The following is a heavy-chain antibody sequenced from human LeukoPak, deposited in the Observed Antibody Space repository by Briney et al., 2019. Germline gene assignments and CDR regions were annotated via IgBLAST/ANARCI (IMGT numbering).Heavy chain of an antibody. J-gene: IGHJ6*03. V-gene: IGHV3-20*04. CDR1: GFTFDDYT. CDR3: ARYYDFDYYYYYMDV. CDR2: INWNGGST. Sequence: GGSLRLSCAASGFTFDDYTMHWVRQAPGKGLEWVSLINWNGGSTGYADSVKGRFTISRDNAKNSLYLQMNSLRAEDTALYYCARYYDFDYYYYYMDVWGKGTTVTVSS. D-gene: IGHD3-3*01.